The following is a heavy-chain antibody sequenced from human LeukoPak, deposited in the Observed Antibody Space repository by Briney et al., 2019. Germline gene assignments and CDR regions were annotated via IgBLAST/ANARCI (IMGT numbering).Heavy chain of an antibody. Sequence: GASVKVSCKASGYTFTSYAMHWVRQAPGQRLEWMGWINAGNGNTKYSQKFQGRVTITTDTSASTAYMELSSLRSEDTAVYYCATQVPATAFDYWGQGTQVTVSS. CDR3: ATQVPATAFDY. J-gene: IGHJ4*02. CDR1: GYTFTSYA. D-gene: IGHD2-2*01. CDR2: INAGNGNT. V-gene: IGHV1-3*01.